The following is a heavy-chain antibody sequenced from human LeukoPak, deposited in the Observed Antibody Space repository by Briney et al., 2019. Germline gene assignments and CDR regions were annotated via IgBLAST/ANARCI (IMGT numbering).Heavy chain of an antibody. Sequence: GWSLRLSCAASGFTFSDYYMSWLRQAPGKGLEWVSYISSSSSYTNYADSVKGRFTISRDNAKNSLYLQMNSLRAEDTAVYYCARFYGSGCSAYYYGMDVWGKGTPVTVSS. CDR1: GFTFSDYY. J-gene: IGHJ6*04. CDR3: ARFYGSGCSAYYYGMDV. D-gene: IGHD3-10*01. V-gene: IGHV3-11*06. CDR2: ISSSSSYT.